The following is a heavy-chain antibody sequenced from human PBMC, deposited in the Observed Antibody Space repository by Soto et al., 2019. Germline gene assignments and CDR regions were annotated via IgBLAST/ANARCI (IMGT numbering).Heavy chain of an antibody. CDR2: IYYDGNT. CDR1: GGSISTYY. Sequence: QVQLQESGPGLVKPSETLSLTCTVSGGSISTYYWNWVRQPPGEGLEWIGYIYYDGNTNYNPTLKSRVTITVDTYKNQLSLNLTSVTAADTAVYYCVGGKFGEFTTGCWGQGTLVTVSS. CDR3: VGGKFGEFTTGC. V-gene: IGHV4-59*08. J-gene: IGHJ4*02. D-gene: IGHD3-10*01.